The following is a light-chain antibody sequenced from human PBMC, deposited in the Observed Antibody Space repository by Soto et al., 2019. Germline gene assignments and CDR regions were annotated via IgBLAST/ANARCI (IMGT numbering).Light chain of an antibody. CDR2: DVT. Sequence: QSVLTQPGSVSGSPGQSITISCTGTSSDIGAYNYVSWYQQHPGKAPKLAIFDVTNRPSGVSTRFSDSKSGNTASLTISGLQAEDEADYYCCSFTSGNTAYVFGTGTKVNVL. J-gene: IGLJ1*01. CDR1: SSDIGAYNY. CDR3: CSFTSGNTAYV. V-gene: IGLV2-14*01.